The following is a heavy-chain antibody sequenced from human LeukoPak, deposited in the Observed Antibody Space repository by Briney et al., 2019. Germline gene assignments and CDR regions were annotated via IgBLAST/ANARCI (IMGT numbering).Heavy chain of an antibody. Sequence: GASVKVSCKASGYTFTSYDINWVRQATGQGLEWMGWMNPNSGNTGYAQKFQGRVTMTRNTSISTAYMELSSLRSEDTAVYYCARGRLSDDLEWLLPVPFDPWGHGTLVTVSS. J-gene: IGHJ5*02. CDR3: ARGRLSDDLEWLLPVPFDP. CDR1: GYTFTSYD. D-gene: IGHD3-3*01. V-gene: IGHV1-8*01. CDR2: MNPNSGNT.